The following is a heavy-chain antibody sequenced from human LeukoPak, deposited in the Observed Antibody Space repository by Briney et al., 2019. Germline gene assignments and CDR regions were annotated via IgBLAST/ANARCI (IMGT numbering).Heavy chain of an antibody. J-gene: IGHJ4*02. CDR2: IRDSGSST. V-gene: IGHV3-23*01. CDR3: AKYGPQDSGSSHFDY. D-gene: IGHD1-26*01. Sequence: GGSLRLSCAASGFTFNSYAMSWVRQAPGKGLEWVSAIRDSGSSTHYADSVKGRFTTSRDNSKNTLFLQMNSLRAEDTAIYYCAKYGPQDSGSSHFDYWGQGALVTVSS. CDR1: GFTFNSYA.